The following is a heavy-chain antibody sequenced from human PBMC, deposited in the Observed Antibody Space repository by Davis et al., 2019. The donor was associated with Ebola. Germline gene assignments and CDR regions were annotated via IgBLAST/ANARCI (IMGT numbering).Heavy chain of an antibody. V-gene: IGHV4-34*01. CDR2: INHSGITNS. CDR3: ARPRDSSGEYPDAFDI. CDR1: GGTFSGYY. D-gene: IGHD3-22*01. J-gene: IGHJ3*02. Sequence: MPSETLSLTCAVYGGTFSGYYWSWIRQPPGKGLEWIGEINHSGITNSNYNPSLKSRVTISVDTSKNQFSLKLSSVTAADTAVYYCARPRDSSGEYPDAFDIWGQGIMVTVSS.